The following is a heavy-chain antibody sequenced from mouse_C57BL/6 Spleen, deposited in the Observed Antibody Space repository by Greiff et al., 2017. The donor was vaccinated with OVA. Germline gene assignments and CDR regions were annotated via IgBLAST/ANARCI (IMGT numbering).Heavy chain of an antibody. CDR3: VRQGYDGTPRGFAY. D-gene: IGHD2-14*01. J-gene: IGHJ3*01. V-gene: IGHV10-1*01. Sequence: EVKVVESGGGLVQPKGSLKLSCAASGFSFNTYAMNWVRQAPGKGLEWVARIRSKSNNYATYYADSVKDRFTISRDDSESMLYLQMNNLKTEDTAMYYCVRQGYDGTPRGFAYWGQGTLVTVSA. CDR1: GFSFNTYA. CDR2: IRSKSNNYAT.